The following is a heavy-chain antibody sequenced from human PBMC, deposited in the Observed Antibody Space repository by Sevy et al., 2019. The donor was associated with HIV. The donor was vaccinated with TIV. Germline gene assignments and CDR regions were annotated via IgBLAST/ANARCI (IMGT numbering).Heavy chain of an antibody. Sequence: GGSLRLSCEASGFTFSYAWMSWVRQAPGKGLEWVGRIKRQIDGGTTDYAAPVKGRFTISRDDSRNILYLQMNSLKTYDPAVYYCTTEGGSFVCGICSYYFYGMDVWGQGTTVTVSS. CDR2: IKRQIDGGTT. V-gene: IGHV3-15*01. J-gene: IGHJ6*02. CDR1: GFTFSYAW. D-gene: IGHD2-15*01. CDR3: TTEGGSFVCGICSYYFYGMDV.